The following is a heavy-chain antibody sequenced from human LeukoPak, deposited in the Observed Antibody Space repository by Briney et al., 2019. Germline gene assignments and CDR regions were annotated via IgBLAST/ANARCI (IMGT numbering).Heavy chain of an antibody. V-gene: IGHV3-23*01. Sequence: GGSLRLSCAASGFTFSTYAMSWVRRAPGKGLEWVSGIIGNGRRTSYADSVKGRFTISRDNPKNTLYLQMNSLTAGDTAVYFCAKGGSDYIWGSYRPFDYWGQGTLVTVSS. D-gene: IGHD3-16*02. J-gene: IGHJ4*02. CDR1: GFTFSTYA. CDR3: AKGGSDYIWGSYRPFDY. CDR2: IIGNGRRT.